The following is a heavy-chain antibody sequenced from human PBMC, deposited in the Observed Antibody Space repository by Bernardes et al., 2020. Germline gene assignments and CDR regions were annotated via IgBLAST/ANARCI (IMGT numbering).Heavy chain of an antibody. V-gene: IGHV4-39*01. Sequence: SETLSLTCTVSGGSISSSSYYWGWIRQPPGKGLEWIGSIYYSGSTYYNPSLKSRVTISVDTSKNQFSLKLSSVTAADTAVYYCARLPMTTVTDIDYWGQGTLVTVSS. J-gene: IGHJ4*02. CDR1: GGSISSSSYY. D-gene: IGHD4-17*01. CDR3: ARLPMTTVTDIDY. CDR2: IYYSGST.